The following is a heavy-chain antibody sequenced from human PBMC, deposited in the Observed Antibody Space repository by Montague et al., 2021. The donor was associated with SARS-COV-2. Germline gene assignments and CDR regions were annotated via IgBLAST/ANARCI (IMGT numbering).Heavy chain of an antibody. J-gene: IGHJ1*01. D-gene: IGHD4-17*01. CDR3: ADYGDTEPFQH. CDR1: GFTFGSYS. CDR2: ISRSSRTI. Sequence: SLRLSCAASGFTFGSYSMNWVRQAPGKGLEWVSYISRSSRTIYCADSVKGRITISRDNAKNSLYLQMNSLRAEDTAAYYCADYGDTEPFQHWGQGTLVTVSS. V-gene: IGHV3-48*04.